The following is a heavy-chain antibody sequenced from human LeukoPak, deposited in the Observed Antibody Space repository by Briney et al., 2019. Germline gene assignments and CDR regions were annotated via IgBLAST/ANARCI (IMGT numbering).Heavy chain of an antibody. V-gene: IGHV4-34*01. J-gene: IGHJ4*02. Sequence: PSETLSLTCAVYGGSFGGYYWSWIRQPPGKGLEWIGEINHSGSTNYNPSLKSRVTISVDTSKNQFSLKLSSVTAADTAVYYCARGDPVDYWGQGTLVTVSS. CDR1: GGSFGGYY. CDR3: ARGDPVDY. CDR2: INHSGST.